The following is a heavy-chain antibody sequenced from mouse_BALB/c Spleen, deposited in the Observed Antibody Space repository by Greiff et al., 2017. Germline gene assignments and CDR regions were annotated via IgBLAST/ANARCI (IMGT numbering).Heavy chain of an antibody. J-gene: IGHJ2*01. Sequence: EVQRVESGPGLVKPSQSLSLTCSVTGYSITSGYYWNWIRQFPGNKLEWMGYISYDGSNNYNPSLKNRISITRDTSKNQFFLKLNSVTTEDTATYYCAREYDYDVFDYWGQGTTLTVSS. CDR3: AREYDYDVFDY. CDR1: GYSITSGYY. V-gene: IGHV3-6*02. D-gene: IGHD2-4*01. CDR2: ISYDGSN.